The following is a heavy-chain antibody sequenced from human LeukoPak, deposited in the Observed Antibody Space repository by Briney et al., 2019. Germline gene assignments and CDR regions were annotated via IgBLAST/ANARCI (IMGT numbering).Heavy chain of an antibody. CDR3: ARGDSGSYYSLYFFDY. CDR1: GGSFSGYY. D-gene: IGHD1-26*01. J-gene: IGHJ4*02. CDR2: INHSGST. Sequence: SETLSLTCAVYGGSFSGYYWSWIRQPPGKGLEWIGEINHSGSTNYNPSLKSRVTISVDTSKNQFSLKLSSVTAADTAVHYCARGDSGSYYSLYFFDYWGQGTLVTVSS. V-gene: IGHV4-34*01.